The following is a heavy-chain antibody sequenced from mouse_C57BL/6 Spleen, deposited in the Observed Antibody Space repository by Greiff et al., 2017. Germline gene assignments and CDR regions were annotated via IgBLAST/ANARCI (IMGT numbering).Heavy chain of an antibody. V-gene: IGHV1-50*01. D-gene: IGHD4-1*01. CDR2: IDPSDSYT. J-gene: IGHJ2*01. CDR1: GYTFTSYW. Sequence: VQLQQSGAELVKPGASVKLSCKASGYTFTSYWMQWVKQRPGQGLEWIGEIDPSDSYTNYNQKFKGKATLTVDTSSSTAYMQLSSLTSEDSAVYYCAREETGTRRDYWGQGTTLTVSS. CDR3: AREETGTRRDY.